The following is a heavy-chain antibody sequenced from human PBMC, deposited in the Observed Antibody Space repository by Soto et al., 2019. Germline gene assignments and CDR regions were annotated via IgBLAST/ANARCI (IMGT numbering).Heavy chain of an antibody. D-gene: IGHD5-18*01. V-gene: IGHV1-18*04. CDR2: ITVSNGNT. CDR1: GYTFSTYG. CDR3: ARSYSYGSDWYFDD. J-gene: IGHJ4*02. Sequence: QGQLVQSGAEVKKPGASVKVSCKASGYTFSTYGVSWVRQAPGQGLEWMGWITVSNGNTNYIDNLQGRVTMTTDTSTTTAYMELWRLRSDDTAVYYCARSYSYGSDWYFDDWGQGTLVIVSS.